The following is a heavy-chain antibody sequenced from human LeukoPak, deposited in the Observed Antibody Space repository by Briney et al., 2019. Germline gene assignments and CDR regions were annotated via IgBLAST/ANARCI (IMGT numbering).Heavy chain of an antibody. CDR3: ARVGDNNFFDY. V-gene: IGHV3-64*02. D-gene: IGHD2-21*02. CDR1: GFTFSSYS. CDR2: INDRGGRT. J-gene: IGHJ4*02. Sequence: GGSLRLPCAASGFTFSSYSMHWVRQAPGKGLEYVSAINDRGGRTYYAESVEGRFTISRDNSKNTMYLQMGSLRVDDMAVYYCARVGDNNFFDYWGQGTLVTVSS.